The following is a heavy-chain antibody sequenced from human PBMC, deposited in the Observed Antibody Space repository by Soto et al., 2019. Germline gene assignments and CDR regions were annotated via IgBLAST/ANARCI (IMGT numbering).Heavy chain of an antibody. CDR2: IKSKSDGGTT. J-gene: IGHJ3*02. CDR3: ATDPFSGSYYGFYI. Sequence: VGSLRLSCAASGFTFSNAWMNWVRQAPGKGREWVGRIKSKSDGGTTDYAAPVQGRFIVSRDDSKNTLYLQMQSLRTEDTAVYYCATDPFSGSYYGFYIWGQGTMVTVSS. D-gene: IGHD1-26*01. V-gene: IGHV3-15*01. CDR1: GFTFSNAW.